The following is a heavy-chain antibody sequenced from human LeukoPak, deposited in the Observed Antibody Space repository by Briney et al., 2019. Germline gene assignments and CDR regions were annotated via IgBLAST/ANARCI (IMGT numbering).Heavy chain of an antibody. V-gene: IGHV3-30*18. CDR3: AKSFAVAGSRPPDY. CDR1: GFTSSSYG. D-gene: IGHD6-13*01. Sequence: GGSLRLSCAASGFTSSSYGMHWVRQAPGKGLEWVAVISYDGSNVYYVDSVKGRFTISRDNSKNTLYLQMNSLRVEDTAVYYCAKSFAVAGSRPPDYWGQGTLVTVSS. J-gene: IGHJ4*02. CDR2: ISYDGSNV.